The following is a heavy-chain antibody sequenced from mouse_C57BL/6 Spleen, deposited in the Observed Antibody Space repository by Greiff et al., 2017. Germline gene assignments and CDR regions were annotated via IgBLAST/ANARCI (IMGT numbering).Heavy chain of an antibody. CDR3: ARGDYDYTGFAY. CDR1: GYSITSGYY. CDR2: ISYDGSN. J-gene: IGHJ3*01. D-gene: IGHD2-4*01. Sequence: EVKLMESGPGLVKPSQSLSLTCSVTGYSITSGYYWNWIRQFPGNKLEWMGYISYDGSNNYNPSLKNRISITRDTSKNQFFLKLNAVTTEDTATYYCARGDYDYTGFAYWGQGTLVTVCA. V-gene: IGHV3-6*01.